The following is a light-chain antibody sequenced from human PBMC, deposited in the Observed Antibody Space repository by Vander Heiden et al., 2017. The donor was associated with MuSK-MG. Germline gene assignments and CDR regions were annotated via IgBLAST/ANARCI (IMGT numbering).Light chain of an antibody. V-gene: IGLV1-40*01. CDR3: QSYDSSLSGYV. CDR1: SPNIGAGFD. CDR2: ANT. J-gene: IGLJ1*01. Sequence: QTVLTQAPSVSGAPGQRVTISCTGSSPNIGAGFDVHWYQHLPGTAPRLLINANTNRPSGVPDRFSGSKSGTSASLAITGLQAEDEADYYCQSYDSSLSGYVFGTGTKVTVL.